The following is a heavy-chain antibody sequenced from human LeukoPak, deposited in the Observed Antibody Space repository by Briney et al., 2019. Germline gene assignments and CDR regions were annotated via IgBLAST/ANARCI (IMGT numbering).Heavy chain of an antibody. CDR1: GGSISSYY. D-gene: IGHD5-18*01. Sequence: SETLSLTCNVSGGSISSYYWSWIRQPPGKGLEWIGYIYYTGSTKYNPSLKSRVTISVDTSKNQFSLKLSSVTAADTAVYYCARHYEVYSYDAFDIWGQGTMVTVSS. CDR2: IYYTGST. CDR3: ARHYEVYSYDAFDI. J-gene: IGHJ3*02. V-gene: IGHV4-59*08.